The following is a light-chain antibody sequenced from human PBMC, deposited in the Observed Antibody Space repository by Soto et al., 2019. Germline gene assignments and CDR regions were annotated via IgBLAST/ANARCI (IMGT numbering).Light chain of an antibody. V-gene: IGLV1-40*01. CDR2: GNS. J-gene: IGLJ1*01. CDR1: SSNIGAGYD. Sequence: QSVLRQPPSVSGAPGQRVTISCTGSSSNIGAGYDVHWYQQLPGTAPKLLIYGNSNRPSGVPDRFSGSKSGTSASLAITGLQAEDEADYYCQSYDSSLSGDVFGTGTKVTVL. CDR3: QSYDSSLSGDV.